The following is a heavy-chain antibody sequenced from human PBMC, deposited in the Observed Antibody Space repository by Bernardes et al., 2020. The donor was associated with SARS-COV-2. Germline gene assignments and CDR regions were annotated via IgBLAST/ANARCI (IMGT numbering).Heavy chain of an antibody. CDR1: GGSISSYY. V-gene: IGHV4-59*12. D-gene: IGHD2-2*01. CDR2: IYHSGST. Sequence: SETLSLTCTVSGGSISSYYWSWIRQPPGKGLEWIWYIYHSGSTYYNPSLKSRVTIAVDTSKNQFSLQLSFVTAADTAVYYCARDSPAAYWGQGTLVTVSS. J-gene: IGHJ4*02. CDR3: ARDSPAAY.